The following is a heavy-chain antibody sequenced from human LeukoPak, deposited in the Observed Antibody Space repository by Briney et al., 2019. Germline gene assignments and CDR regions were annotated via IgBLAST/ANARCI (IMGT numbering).Heavy chain of an antibody. J-gene: IGHJ4*02. CDR3: AREALWSGPSRELPGGYFDY. D-gene: IGHD1-26*01. CDR2: ISYDGSNK. Sequence: PGGSLRLSCAASGFTFSSYAMHWVRQAPGKGLEWVAVISYDGSNKYYADSVKGRFTISRDNSKNTVYLQMKSLRAEDTAVYYCAREALWSGPSRELPGGYFDYWGQGTLVTVSS. CDR1: GFTFSSYA. V-gene: IGHV3-30-3*01.